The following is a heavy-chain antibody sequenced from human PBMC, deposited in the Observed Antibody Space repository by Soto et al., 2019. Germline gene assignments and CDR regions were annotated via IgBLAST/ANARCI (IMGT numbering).Heavy chain of an antibody. Sequence: GGSLRLSCAASGFTFSSYGMHWVRQAPGKGLEWVAVISYDGSNKYYADSVKGRFTISRDNSKNTLYLQMNSLRAEDTAVYYCAKDPYYDILTGRGDYYYYMDVWGKGTTVTVSS. CDR1: GFTFSSYG. CDR3: AKDPYYDILTGRGDYYYYMDV. CDR2: ISYDGSNK. V-gene: IGHV3-30*18. D-gene: IGHD3-9*01. J-gene: IGHJ6*03.